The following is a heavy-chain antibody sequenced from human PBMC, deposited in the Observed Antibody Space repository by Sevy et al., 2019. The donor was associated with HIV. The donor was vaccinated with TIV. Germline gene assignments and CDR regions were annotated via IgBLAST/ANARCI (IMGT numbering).Heavy chain of an antibody. J-gene: IGHJ4*02. CDR1: GFIFSNAW. Sequence: GESLKISCAASGFIFSNAWMSWVRHAPGKGLEWLGRIKGKTDGGTTVYAASVKGKFTISRDDSKNTLYLQMNSLNTEDTAQYYCTTEWEGGFDCWGQGTLVTVSS. V-gene: IGHV3-15*05. CDR2: IKGKTDGGTT. D-gene: IGHD1-26*01. CDR3: TTEWEGGFDC.